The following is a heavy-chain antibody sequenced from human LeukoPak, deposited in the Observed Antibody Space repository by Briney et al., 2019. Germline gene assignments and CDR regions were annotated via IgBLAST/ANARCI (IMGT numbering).Heavy chain of an antibody. V-gene: IGHV3-74*01. CDR3: ARENLAAAADY. CDR1: GFTFSSYA. J-gene: IGHJ4*02. D-gene: IGHD6-25*01. CDR2: IRGDGSMT. Sequence: GGSLRLSCAASGFTFSSYAMSWVRQAPGKGLEWVSRIRGDGSMTNYADSVKGRFTISRDNAKNTLYLQMNSLRLEDTAVYYCARENLAAAADYWGQGTVVTVS.